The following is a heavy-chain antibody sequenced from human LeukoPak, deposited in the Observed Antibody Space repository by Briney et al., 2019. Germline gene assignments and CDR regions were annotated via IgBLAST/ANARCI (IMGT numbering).Heavy chain of an antibody. CDR2: IYYSGST. Sequence: SETLSLTCTVSGGSISRSSYYWGWIRQPPGKGLEWIGSIYYSGSTYYNPSLKSRVTISVDTSKNQFSLKLSSVTAADTAVYYCARLEAGYSSSWYGGVSSFDPWGQGTLVTVSS. J-gene: IGHJ5*02. D-gene: IGHD6-13*01. CDR3: ARLEAGYSSSWYGGVSSFDP. V-gene: IGHV4-39*01. CDR1: GGSISRSSYY.